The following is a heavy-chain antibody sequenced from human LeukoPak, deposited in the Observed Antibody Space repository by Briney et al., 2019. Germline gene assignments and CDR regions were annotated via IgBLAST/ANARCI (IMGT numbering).Heavy chain of an antibody. CDR3: ARGILTGYDAFVLDY. J-gene: IGHJ4*02. Sequence: SETLSLTCTVSGGSIGSYYWSWIRQPPGKGLEWIGYIYYSGSTNHNPSLKSRVTISVDTSKNQFSLKLSSVAAADTAVYYCARGILTGYDAFVLDYWGQGTLVTVSS. D-gene: IGHD3-9*01. CDR1: GGSIGSYY. V-gene: IGHV4-59*08. CDR2: IYYSGST.